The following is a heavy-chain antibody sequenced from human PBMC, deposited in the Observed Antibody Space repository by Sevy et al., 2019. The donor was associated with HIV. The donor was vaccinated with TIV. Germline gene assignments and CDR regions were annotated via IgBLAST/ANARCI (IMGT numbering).Heavy chain of an antibody. CDR2: ISSSSSSYI. V-gene: IGHV3-21*01. J-gene: IGHJ4*02. CDR1: GFTFSSYS. D-gene: IGHD6-6*01. Sequence: GGSLRLSCAASGFTFSSYSMNWVRQAPGKGLEWVSSISSSSSSYIYYADSVKGRFTISRDNAKNSLYLQMNSLRAEDTAVYYCARDRGRYSSSSYSDPNFDYWGQGTLVTVSS. CDR3: ARDRGRYSSSSYSDPNFDY.